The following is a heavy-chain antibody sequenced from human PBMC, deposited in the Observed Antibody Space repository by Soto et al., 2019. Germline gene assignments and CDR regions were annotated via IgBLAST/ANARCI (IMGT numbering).Heavy chain of an antibody. CDR3: ARDNYFGQPLSYFDY. V-gene: IGHV3-30-3*01. J-gene: IGHJ4*02. D-gene: IGHD3-9*01. CDR1: GFTFSSYA. CDR2: ISYDGSNK. Sequence: GGSLRLSCAASGFTFSSYAMHWVRQAPGKGLEWVAVISYDGSNKYYADSVKGRFTISRDNSKNTLYLQMNSLRAEDTAVYYCARDNYFGQPLSYFDYWGQGTLVTVSS.